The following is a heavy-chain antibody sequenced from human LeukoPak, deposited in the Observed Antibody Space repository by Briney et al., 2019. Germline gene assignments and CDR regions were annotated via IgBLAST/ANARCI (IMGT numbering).Heavy chain of an antibody. CDR3: ARSSSSSWYGSFDI. CDR1: GFTFSDYY. D-gene: IGHD6-13*01. CDR2: INHSGST. J-gene: IGHJ3*02. V-gene: IGHV4-34*01. Sequence: GSLRLSCAASGFTFSDYYMSWIRQPPGKGLEWIGEINHSGSTNYNPSLKSRVTISVDTSKNQFSLKLSSVTAADTAVYYCARSSSSSWYGSFDIWGQGTMVTVSS.